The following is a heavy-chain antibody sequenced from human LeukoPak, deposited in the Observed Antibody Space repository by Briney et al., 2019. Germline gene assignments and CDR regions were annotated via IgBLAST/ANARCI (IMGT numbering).Heavy chain of an antibody. D-gene: IGHD4-17*01. J-gene: IGHJ3*02. CDR2: IYTSGST. CDR1: GGSISSYY. CDR3: ARVRMTTVIATWGFDI. V-gene: IGHV4-4*07. Sequence: PSETLSLTCTVSGGSISSYYWSWIRQPAGKGPEWIGRIYTSGSTNYNPSLKSRVTMSVDTSKNQFSLKLSSVTAADTAVYYCARVRMTTVIATWGFDIWGQGTMVTVSS.